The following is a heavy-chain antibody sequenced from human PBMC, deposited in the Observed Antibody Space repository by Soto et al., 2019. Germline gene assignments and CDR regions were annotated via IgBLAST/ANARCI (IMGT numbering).Heavy chain of an antibody. Sequence: VQLVESGGGLVQPGRSLRLSCTASGFTFGDYAMSWFRQAPGKGLEWVGFIRSKAYGGTTEYAASVKGRFTISRDDSKSIAYLQMNSLKTEDTAVYYCTREPAYYDYIWGSYRTDAFDIWGQGTMVTVSS. CDR2: IRSKAYGGTT. J-gene: IGHJ3*02. D-gene: IGHD3-16*02. CDR3: TREPAYYDYIWGSYRTDAFDI. CDR1: GFTFGDYA. V-gene: IGHV3-49*03.